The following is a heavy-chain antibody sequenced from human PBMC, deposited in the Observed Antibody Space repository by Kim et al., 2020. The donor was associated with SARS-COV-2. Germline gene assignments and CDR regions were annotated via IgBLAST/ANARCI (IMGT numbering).Heavy chain of an antibody. Sequence: ASVKVSCKASGYTFTSYYMHWVRQAPGQGLEWMGIINPSGGSTSYAQKFQGRVTMTRDTSTSTVYMELSSLRSEDTAVYYCARDLRTNRGYYYYYGMDVWGQGTTVTVSS. J-gene: IGHJ6*02. V-gene: IGHV1-46*01. D-gene: IGHD3-10*01. CDR2: INPSGGST. CDR1: GYTFTSYY. CDR3: ARDLRTNRGYYYYYGMDV.